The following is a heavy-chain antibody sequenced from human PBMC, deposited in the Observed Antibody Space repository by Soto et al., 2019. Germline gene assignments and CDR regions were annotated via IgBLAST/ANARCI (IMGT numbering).Heavy chain of an antibody. CDR2: ISSSSSYI. CDR3: ARQRVVGSGCYYGMDV. J-gene: IGHJ6*02. Sequence: EVQLVESGGGLVKPGGSLRLSCAASGFTFSSYSMNWVRQAPGKGLEWVSSISSSSSYIYYADSVKGRFTISRDNAKNSLYRQMTSLRAEDTAVDYCARQRVVGSGCYYGMDVWGQGTTVTGSS. V-gene: IGHV3-21*01. CDR1: GFTFSSYS. D-gene: IGHD1-26*01.